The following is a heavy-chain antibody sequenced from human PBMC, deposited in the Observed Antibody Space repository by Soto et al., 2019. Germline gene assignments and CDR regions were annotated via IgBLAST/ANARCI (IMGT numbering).Heavy chain of an antibody. CDR3: ARDPHYYDSSGYPRWFDP. CDR2: IIPILGIA. D-gene: IGHD3-22*01. CDR1: GGTFSSYT. J-gene: IGHJ5*02. Sequence: GASVKVSCKASGGTFSSYTISWVRQAPGQGLEWMGRIIPILGIANYAQKFQGRVTITADKSTSTAYMELSSLRSEDTAVYYCARDPHYYDSSGYPRWFDPWGQGTLVTVSA. V-gene: IGHV1-69*04.